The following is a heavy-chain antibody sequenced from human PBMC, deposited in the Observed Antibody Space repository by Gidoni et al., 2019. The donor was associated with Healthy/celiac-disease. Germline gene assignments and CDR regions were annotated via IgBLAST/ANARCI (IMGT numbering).Heavy chain of an antibody. J-gene: IGHJ4*02. V-gene: IGHV3-53*01. Sequence: ELQLVESGGGLIKPGGSLRLSCAASGFTVSSNYMSWVRQAPGKGLEWVSVIYSGDSTYYADSVKGRFTISRDNSKNTLYLQMNSLRAEDTAVYYCASLNRGYSGYDHRLGYFDYWGQGTLVTVSS. CDR2: IYSGDST. CDR3: ASLNRGYSGYDHRLGYFDY. D-gene: IGHD5-12*01. CDR1: GFTVSSNY.